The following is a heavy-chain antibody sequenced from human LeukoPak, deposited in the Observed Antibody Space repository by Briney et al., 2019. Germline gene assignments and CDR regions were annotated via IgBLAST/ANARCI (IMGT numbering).Heavy chain of an antibody. CDR3: ARDSTTVTTDY. J-gene: IGHJ4*02. V-gene: IGHV3-23*01. D-gene: IGHD4-17*01. CDR1: GFTFSSYT. CDR2: ISGSGGST. Sequence: GGSLRLSCAASGFTFSSYTMSWVRQAPGKGLEWVSAISGSGGSTYYADSVKGRFTISRDNAKNSLYLQMNSLRAEDTAVYYCARDSTTVTTDYWGQGTLVTVSS.